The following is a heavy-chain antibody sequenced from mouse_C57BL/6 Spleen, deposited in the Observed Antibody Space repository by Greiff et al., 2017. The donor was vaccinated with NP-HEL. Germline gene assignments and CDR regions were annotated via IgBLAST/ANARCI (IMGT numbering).Heavy chain of an antibody. V-gene: IGHV1-54*01. Sequence: QVQLQQSGAELVRPGPSVKVSCKASGYAFTNYLIEWVKQRPGQGLEWIGVINPGSGGTNYNEKFKGKATLTADKSSSTAYMQLSSLTSEDSAVYFCARSTYGSSYDYWGQGTTLTVSS. D-gene: IGHD1-1*01. CDR1: GYAFTNYL. CDR3: ARSTYGSSYDY. J-gene: IGHJ2*01. CDR2: INPGSGGT.